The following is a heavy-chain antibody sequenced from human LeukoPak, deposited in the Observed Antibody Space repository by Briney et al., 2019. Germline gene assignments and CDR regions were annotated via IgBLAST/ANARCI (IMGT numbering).Heavy chain of an antibody. J-gene: IGHJ3*02. CDR2: IKQDRSEK. D-gene: IGHD3-10*01. CDR1: GFTFTNYW. V-gene: IGHV3-7*01. CDR3: ARGLLWFGESPRGRNDAFDI. Sequence: GGSLRLSCAASGFTFTNYWMSWVRQAPGKGLELVANIKQDRSEKYYVDSVKGRFTISRDNAKNSLYLRMNSLRAEDTAVYYCARGLLWFGESPRGRNDAFDIWGQGTMVTVSS.